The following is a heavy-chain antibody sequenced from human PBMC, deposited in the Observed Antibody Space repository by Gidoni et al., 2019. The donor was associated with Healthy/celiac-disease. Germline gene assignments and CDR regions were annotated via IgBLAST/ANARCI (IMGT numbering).Heavy chain of an antibody. J-gene: IGHJ4*02. CDR3: ARENTAMVNFDY. Sequence: QVQLQESGPGLVKPSETLSLTCNVSGGSISSYYWSWIRQPPGKGLEWIGYIYYSGSTNYNPSLKSRVTISVDTSKTQFSLKLSSVTAADTAVYYCARENTAMVNFDYWGQGTLVTVSS. D-gene: IGHD5-18*01. CDR2: IYYSGST. CDR1: GGSISSYY. V-gene: IGHV4-59*01.